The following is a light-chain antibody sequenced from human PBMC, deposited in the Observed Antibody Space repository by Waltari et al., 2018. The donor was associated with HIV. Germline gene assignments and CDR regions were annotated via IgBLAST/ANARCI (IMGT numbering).Light chain of an antibody. J-gene: IGKJ2*01. CDR3: QQYSNWPPNT. CDR1: HSVSNN. Sequence: EIVMTQSPATLSVSPGERATLSCRASHSVSNNLAWYQQKPGQAPRLLIYAASSRAPDLPARFSGSGAGTEFTLTISSLQSEDFAIYYCQQYSNWPPNTFGQGTKLEIK. CDR2: AAS. V-gene: IGKV3-15*01.